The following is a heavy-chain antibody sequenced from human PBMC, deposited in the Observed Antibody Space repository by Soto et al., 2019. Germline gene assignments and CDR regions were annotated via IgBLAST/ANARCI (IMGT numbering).Heavy chain of an antibody. CDR2: IYPSVSS. CDR3: AREKVGTTFFDN. J-gene: IGHJ4*02. CDR1: GFAISRGYY. D-gene: IGHD1-1*01. V-gene: IGHV4-38-2*02. Sequence: LSLTCSVSGFAISRGYYRSWVRQPPGKGLEWIGSIYPSVSSYHNPSLATRLRLSIDTSKNQFTLNLTSVTAADTALYFCAREKVGTTFFDNWGQGIQVTVSS.